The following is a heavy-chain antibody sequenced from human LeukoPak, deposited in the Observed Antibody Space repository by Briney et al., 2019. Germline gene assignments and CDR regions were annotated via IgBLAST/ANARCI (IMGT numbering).Heavy chain of an antibody. Sequence: GESLRISCKGSGYSFTSNWISWVRQMPGKGLEWMGRIDPSDSYTNYSPSFQGHVTISADRSISTAYLLWSSLKASDTAMYYCARDIAVAGRGGFDSWGQGALVTVSS. CDR1: GYSFTSNW. CDR2: IDPSDSYT. J-gene: IGHJ4*02. V-gene: IGHV5-10-1*01. D-gene: IGHD6-19*01. CDR3: ARDIAVAGRGGFDS.